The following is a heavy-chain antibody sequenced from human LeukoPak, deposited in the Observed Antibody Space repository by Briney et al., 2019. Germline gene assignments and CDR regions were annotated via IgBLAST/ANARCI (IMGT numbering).Heavy chain of an antibody. CDR2: IYSSVST. J-gene: IGHJ6*03. CDR3: AKSKDYYYYYMDV. CDR1: GGSISSSSYY. Sequence: SETLSHTCTVSGGSISSSSYYWGWIRQPPGKGLEWIGSIYSSVSTYYNPSLKSRVTISLDTSKDQFSLKLSSVTAADTAVYYCAKSKDYYYYYMDVWGKGTTVTVSS. V-gene: IGHV4-39*07.